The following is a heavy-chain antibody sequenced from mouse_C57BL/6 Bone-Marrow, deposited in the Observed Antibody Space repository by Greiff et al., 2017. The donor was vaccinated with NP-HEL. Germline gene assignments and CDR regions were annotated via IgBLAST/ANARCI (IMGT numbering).Heavy chain of an antibody. CDR3: ARCDMGLPYFDY. D-gene: IGHD2-2*01. J-gene: IGHJ2*01. Sequence: QVQLQQPGAELVKPGASVKMSCKASGYTFTSYWITWVKQRPGQGLEWIGDIYPGSGSTNYNEKFKSKATLTVDTSSSTAYMQLSSLTSEDSAVYYCARCDMGLPYFDYWGQGTTLTVSS. CDR1: GYTFTSYW. V-gene: IGHV1-55*01. CDR2: IYPGSGST.